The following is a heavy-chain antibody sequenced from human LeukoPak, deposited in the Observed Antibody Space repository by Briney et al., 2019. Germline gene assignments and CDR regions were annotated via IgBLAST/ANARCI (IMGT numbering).Heavy chain of an antibody. D-gene: IGHD1-26*01. J-gene: IGHJ4*02. V-gene: IGHV3-30*18. CDR1: GFTFSSYG. CDR2: ISYDGSNK. CDR3: AKDRVGATGY. Sequence: GRSLRLSCAASGFTFSSYGMYWVRQAPGKGLEWVAVISYDGSNKYYADSVKGRFTISRDNSKNTLYLQMNSLRAEDTAVYYCAKDRVGATGYWGRGTLVTVSS.